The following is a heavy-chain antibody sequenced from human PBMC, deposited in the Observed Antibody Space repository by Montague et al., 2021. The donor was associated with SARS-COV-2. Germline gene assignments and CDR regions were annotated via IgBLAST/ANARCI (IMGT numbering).Heavy chain of an antibody. CDR3: ARGGYCSGSNCLYFDS. CDR1: GFTFNTYD. V-gene: IGHV3-13*01. Sequence: SLRLSCAASGFTFNTYDMHWVRQATGNGLEWVSSIGTPGDTYYPXSVKGRFTISRENAKNSLYPQMNSLGAGDTAVYYCARGGYCSGSNCLYFDSWGQGTLVTVSS. J-gene: IGHJ4*02. CDR2: IGTPGDT. D-gene: IGHD2-15*01.